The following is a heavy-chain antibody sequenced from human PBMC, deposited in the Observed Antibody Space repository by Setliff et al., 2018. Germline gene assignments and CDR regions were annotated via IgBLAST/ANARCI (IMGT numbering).Heavy chain of an antibody. CDR3: ARVSGTSGGLRKYPHFFYYYMDV. CDR1: GSYMTGRYI. J-gene: IGHJ6*03. D-gene: IGHD6-19*01. V-gene: IGHV4-38-2*01. Sequence: PSETLSLTCVVSGSYMTGRYIWGWFRQSPGKELQWIGNVFPSGTTRYHVFLENRLTLSVDTSKNQFSLMLTSATAADTAVYFCARVSGTSGGLRKYPHFFYYYMDVWGAGTSVTVSS. CDR2: VFPSGTT.